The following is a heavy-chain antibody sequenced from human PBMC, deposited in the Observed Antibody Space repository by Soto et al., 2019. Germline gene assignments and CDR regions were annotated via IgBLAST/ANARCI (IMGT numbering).Heavy chain of an antibody. D-gene: IGHD1-20*01. CDR3: AKEAVEFNWNGHDAFDI. CDR2: ISGSGGST. V-gene: IGHV3-23*01. J-gene: IGHJ3*02. Sequence: GGSLRLSCAASGFTFSSYAMSWVRQAPGKGLEWVSAISGSGGSTYYADSVKGRFTISRGNSKNTLYLQMNSLRAEDTGVYEGAKEAVEFNWNGHDAFDIWGQGTMVTVSS. CDR1: GFTFSSYA.